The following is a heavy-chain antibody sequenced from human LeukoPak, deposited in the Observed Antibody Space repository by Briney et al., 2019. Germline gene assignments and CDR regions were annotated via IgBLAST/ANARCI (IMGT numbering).Heavy chain of an antibody. CDR2: MYYSGNT. J-gene: IGHJ4*02. V-gene: IGHV4-39*01. CDR3: ARQAIGFGEFHFDY. D-gene: IGHD3-10*01. CDR1: GGSISSYY. Sequence: SETLSLTCTVSGGSISSYYWGWIRQPPGKGLEWIGSMYYSGNTHYNPSLKSRVTISVDTSKNQFSLKLSSVTAADTAVYYCARQAIGFGEFHFDYWGQGTLVTVSS.